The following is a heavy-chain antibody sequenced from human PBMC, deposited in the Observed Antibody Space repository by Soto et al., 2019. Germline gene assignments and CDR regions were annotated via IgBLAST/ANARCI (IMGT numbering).Heavy chain of an antibody. V-gene: IGHV4-30-2*01. CDR1: GGSISSGGYS. D-gene: IGHD6-25*01. CDR2: IYHSGST. CDR3: AREDAARIERWFDP. J-gene: IGHJ5*02. Sequence: ASETLSLTCAVSGGSISSGGYSWSWIRQPPGKGLEWIGYIYHSGSTYYNPSLKSRVTISVDRSKNQFSLKLTSVTAADTAVYFCAREDAARIERWFDPWGQGTLVTVS.